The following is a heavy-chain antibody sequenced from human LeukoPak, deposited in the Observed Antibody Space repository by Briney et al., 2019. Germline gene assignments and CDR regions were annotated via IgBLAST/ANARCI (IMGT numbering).Heavy chain of an antibody. CDR2: IYNSGSST. V-gene: IGHV4-59*01. Sequence: SETLSLTCTVSDGSISIYYWNWIRQPPGKGLEWIGYIYNSGSSTIYNPSLQSRVTISVGMSKNQISLRLSSVTAADTAVYFCVRDRELTYWGQGILVTVSS. CDR1: DGSISIYY. D-gene: IGHD3-10*01. CDR3: VRDRELTY. J-gene: IGHJ4*02.